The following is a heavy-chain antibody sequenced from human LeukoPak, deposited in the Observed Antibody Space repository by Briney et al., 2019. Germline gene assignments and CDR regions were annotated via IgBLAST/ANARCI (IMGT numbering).Heavy chain of an antibody. CDR2: ITSSGNTI. V-gene: IGHV3-48*03. CDR3: ARLTTMTTTGGPFDY. CDR1: GFTFSSYA. Sequence: GGSLRLSCAASGFTFSSYAMNWVRQAPGKGLEWVSYITSSGNTIYYADSVKGRFTISRDNAKNSLYLQMNSLRAEDTAVYYCARLTTMTTTGGPFDYWGQGTLVTVSS. J-gene: IGHJ4*02. D-gene: IGHD4-17*01.